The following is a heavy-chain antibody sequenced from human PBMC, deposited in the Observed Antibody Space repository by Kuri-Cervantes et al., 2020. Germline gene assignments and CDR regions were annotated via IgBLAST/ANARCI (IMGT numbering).Heavy chain of an antibody. J-gene: IGHJ3*02. CDR3: ARDPNYYDILTGYALRADDAFDI. D-gene: IGHD3-9*01. Sequence: GESLKISCAASGFTFSSYGMHWVRQAPGKGLEWMAFIRYEGSNKFYADSVKGRFTISRDNSKNTLILQMNSLRSEDTAVYYCARDPNYYDILTGYALRADDAFDIWGQGTMVTVSS. CDR1: GFTFSSYG. V-gene: IGHV3-30*02. CDR2: IRYEGSNK.